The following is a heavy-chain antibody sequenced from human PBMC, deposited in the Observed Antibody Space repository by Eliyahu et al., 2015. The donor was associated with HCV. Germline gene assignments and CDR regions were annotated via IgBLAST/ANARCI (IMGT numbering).Heavy chain of an antibody. J-gene: IGHJ4*02. V-gene: IGHV1-69*01. Sequence: QVQLVQSXAEVKKPGSSVKVXCKASGXTFXXYAIXWVRQAPGQGLEWMGGISPIFGTANYAQKFQGRVTITADESTSTAYMELSSLRSEDTAVYYCARLESRDIPPAYWGQGTLVTVSS. CDR2: ISPIFGTA. D-gene: IGHD3-3*01. CDR1: GXTFXXYA. CDR3: ARLESRDIPPAY.